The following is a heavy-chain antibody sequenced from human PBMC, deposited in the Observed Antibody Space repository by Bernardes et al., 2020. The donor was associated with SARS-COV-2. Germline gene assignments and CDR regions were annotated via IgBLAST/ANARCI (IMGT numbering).Heavy chain of an antibody. V-gene: IGHV3-23*01. J-gene: IGHJ4*02. CDR3: AKGDLMTVGDFDY. CDR1: GFTFNKYA. D-gene: IGHD2-21*02. Sequence: GGSLRLSCAASGFTFNKYAMSWVRQAPGKGLEWVSSISSSVGSTYYADSVKGRFTISRDNSKNTLFLQMNSLRGEDTAVYYCAKGDLMTVGDFDYWGQGTLVTVSS. CDR2: ISSSVGST.